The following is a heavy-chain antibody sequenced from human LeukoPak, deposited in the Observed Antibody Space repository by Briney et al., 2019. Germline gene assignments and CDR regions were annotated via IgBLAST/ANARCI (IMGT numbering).Heavy chain of an antibody. V-gene: IGHV1-69*13. Sequence: ASVKVSCKASGYTFTSYDINWVRQAPGQGLEWMGGSIPICGTANYAQKFQGRVTITADESTSTAYMELSSLRSEDTAVYYCARATGYYDSSGYYHLAPYNWFDPWGQGTLVTVSS. CDR3: ARATGYYDSSGYYHLAPYNWFDP. CDR1: GYTFTSYD. D-gene: IGHD3-22*01. CDR2: SIPICGTA. J-gene: IGHJ5*02.